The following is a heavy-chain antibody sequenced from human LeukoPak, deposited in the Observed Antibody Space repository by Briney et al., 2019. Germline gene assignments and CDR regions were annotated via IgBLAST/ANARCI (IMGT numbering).Heavy chain of an antibody. CDR2: ISGSGGST. D-gene: IGHD5-18*01. Sequence: AGGSLRLSCAASGFTFSSYGMSWVRQAPGKGLEWVSAISGSGGSTYYADSVKGRFTISRDSSKNTLYLQMNSLRAEDTAVYYCAKEPSYDYYYYMDVWGKGTTVTISS. J-gene: IGHJ6*03. V-gene: IGHV3-23*01. CDR1: GFTFSSYG. CDR3: AKEPSYDYYYYMDV.